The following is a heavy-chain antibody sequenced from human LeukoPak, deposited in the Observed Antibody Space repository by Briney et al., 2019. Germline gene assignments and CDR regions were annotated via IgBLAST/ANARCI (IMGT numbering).Heavy chain of an antibody. Sequence: PGGSLRLSCAASGFTVSSNYMDWVRQAPGEGLEWVSIIYSGGSTYYADSVKGRFTISRDNSKNTLYLQMNSLTAEDTAVYYCARWDSSGYHKYYFDYWGQGTLVTVSS. CDR1: GFTVSSNY. V-gene: IGHV3-53*01. CDR2: IYSGGST. J-gene: IGHJ4*02. D-gene: IGHD3-22*01. CDR3: ARWDSSGYHKYYFDY.